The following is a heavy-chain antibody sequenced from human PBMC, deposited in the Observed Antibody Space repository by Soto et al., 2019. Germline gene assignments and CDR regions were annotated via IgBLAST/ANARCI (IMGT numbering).Heavy chain of an antibody. CDR3: AKVWVGRFGELLLDYYYYGMDV. CDR1: GFTFSSYA. D-gene: IGHD3-10*01. Sequence: GGSLRLSCAASGFTFSSYAMSWVRQAPGKGLEWVSAISGSGGSTYYADSVKGRFTISRDNSKNTLYLQMNSLRAEDTAVYYCAKVWVGRFGELLLDYYYYGMDVWGQGTTVTVSS. V-gene: IGHV3-23*01. J-gene: IGHJ6*02. CDR2: ISGSGGST.